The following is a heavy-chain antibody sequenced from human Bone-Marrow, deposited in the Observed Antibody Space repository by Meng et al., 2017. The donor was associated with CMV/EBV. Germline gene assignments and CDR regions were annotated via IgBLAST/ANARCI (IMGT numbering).Heavy chain of an antibody. CDR1: GFSFSSRD. V-gene: IGHV3-30*02. J-gene: IGHJ4*02. CDR2: VLFDGSNK. Sequence: GESLKISCAASGFSFSSRDMHWVRQVPGEGLQWVASVLFDGSNKFYPDSVKGRFTISRDNSKGTLYLQMTNPKTEDTAVYYCAKDLPHASFEYWGQGMLVSVSS. CDR3: AKDLPHASFEY. D-gene: IGHD5/OR15-5a*01.